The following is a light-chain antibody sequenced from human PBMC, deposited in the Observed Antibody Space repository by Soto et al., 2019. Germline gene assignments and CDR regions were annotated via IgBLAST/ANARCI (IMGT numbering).Light chain of an antibody. J-gene: IGKJ1*01. CDR1: QSVNSNF. CDR3: QQYGSSPWT. V-gene: IGKV3-20*01. CDR2: GAS. Sequence: EIVWTQSPGTLSLSPGDRATLSCRASQSVNSNFLAWYQQQPGQAPRLLLYGASGRATGIPDKFSGRGAGTEFTLTISRLEDGDFVVYYCQQYGSSPWTFGQGTKVDIK.